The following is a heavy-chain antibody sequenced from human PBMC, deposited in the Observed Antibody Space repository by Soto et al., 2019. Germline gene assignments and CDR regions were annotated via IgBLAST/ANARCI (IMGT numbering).Heavy chain of an antibody. CDR3: ARDDVETVATIFDYFYYMDV. CDR1: GFTFSSYS. Sequence: EVQLVESGGGLVQPGGSLRLSCAASGFTFSSYSMNWVRQAPGKGLEWVSYISSSSSTIYYADSVKGRFTISRDKAKNSLDLQMHSLRAEDTAVYYCARDDVETVATIFDYFYYMDVWGRGTTVTVSS. J-gene: IGHJ6*03. V-gene: IGHV3-48*01. CDR2: ISSSSSTI. D-gene: IGHD5-12*01.